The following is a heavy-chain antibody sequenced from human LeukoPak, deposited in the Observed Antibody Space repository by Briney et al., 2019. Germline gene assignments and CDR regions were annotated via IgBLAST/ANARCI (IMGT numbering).Heavy chain of an antibody. V-gene: IGHV4-59*12. CDR3: ARDFPNYYDSSGYYRDYYYGMDV. CDR1: GDSSNTYY. J-gene: IGHJ6*02. Sequence: PSETLSLTCTVSGDSSNTYYWTWLRQPPGKGLEWIGYIYDSGITNYNPSLKSRVTMSVDTSKNQFSLKLSSVTAADTAVYYCARDFPNYYDSSGYYRDYYYGMDVWGQGTTVTVSS. CDR2: IYDSGIT. D-gene: IGHD3-22*01.